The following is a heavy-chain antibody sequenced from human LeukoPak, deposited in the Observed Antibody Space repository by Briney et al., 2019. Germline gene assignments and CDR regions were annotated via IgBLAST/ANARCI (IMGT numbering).Heavy chain of an antibody. CDR3: ARHSGTLGYFDY. V-gene: IGHV4-34*10. Sequence: SETLSLTCAVYGGSFSDHYWTWIRQPPGKGLEWIGEINHSGITNSNPSLKSRITASVDTSKNQFSLRLRSVTAADTAVYYCARHSGTLGYFDYWGQGTRVTVSS. D-gene: IGHD1-14*01. CDR2: INHSGIT. CDR1: GGSFSDHY. J-gene: IGHJ4*02.